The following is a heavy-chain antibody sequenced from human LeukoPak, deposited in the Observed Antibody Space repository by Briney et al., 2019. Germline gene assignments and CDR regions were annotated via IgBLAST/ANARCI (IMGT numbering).Heavy chain of an antibody. Sequence: SETLSLTCAVYGGSFSGYYWSWIRQPPGKGLEWIGEINHSGSTNYNPSLKSRVTISVDTSKNQFSLKLSSVTAADTAVYYCARGFLEWLLGWFDPWGQGTLVTVSS. CDR2: INHSGST. CDR3: ARGFLEWLLGWFDP. CDR1: GGSFSGYY. V-gene: IGHV4-34*01. J-gene: IGHJ5*02. D-gene: IGHD3-3*01.